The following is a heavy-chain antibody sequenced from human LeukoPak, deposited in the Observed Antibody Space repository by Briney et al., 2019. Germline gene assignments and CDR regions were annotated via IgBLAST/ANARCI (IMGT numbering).Heavy chain of an antibody. CDR2: INPNSGGT. CDR1: GYTFTGHY. J-gene: IGHJ5*02. V-gene: IGHV1-2*02. D-gene: IGHD5-18*01. Sequence: ASVKVSCKASGYTFTGHYMHWVRQAPGQGLEWMGWINPNSGGTNYAQKFQGRVTMTRDTSISTAYMELSRLRSDDTAVYYCARDKGTAMVYWFDPWGQGTLVTVSS. CDR3: ARDKGTAMVYWFDP.